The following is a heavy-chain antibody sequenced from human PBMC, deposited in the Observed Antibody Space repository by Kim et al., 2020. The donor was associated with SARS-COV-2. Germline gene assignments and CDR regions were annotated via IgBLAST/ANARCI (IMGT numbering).Heavy chain of an antibody. V-gene: IGHV5-10-1*01. D-gene: IGHD3-3*01. J-gene: IGHJ1*01. CDR2: SASFT. CDR3: AGRPDYDF. Sequence: SASFTPYSPSFQGHVTISADKSISTAYLQWSSLKASDTAIYYCAGRPDYDFWGQGTLVTVS.